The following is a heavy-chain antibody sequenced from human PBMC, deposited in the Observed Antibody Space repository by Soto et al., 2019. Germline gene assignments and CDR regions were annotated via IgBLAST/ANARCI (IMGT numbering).Heavy chain of an antibody. CDR2: IYYSGRT. V-gene: IGHV4-31*03. Sequence: QVQLQEWGPGLVKPSQTLSLTCTVSGGSIRSGGYCWSWIRQHPGKGLEWIGYIYYSGRTYHNPSLKSRITISVDTSKNQFSLKLSSVTAADTAVYYCARAGAVNWFDPWGQGTLVTVSS. CDR1: GGSIRSGGYC. CDR3: ARAGAVNWFDP. J-gene: IGHJ5*02.